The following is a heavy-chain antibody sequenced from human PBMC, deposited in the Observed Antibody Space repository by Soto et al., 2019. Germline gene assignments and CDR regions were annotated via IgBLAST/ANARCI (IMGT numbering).Heavy chain of an antibody. J-gene: IGHJ4*02. CDR2: ISYDGSNK. Sequence: GGSLRLSCAASGFTFSSYGMHWVRQAPGKGLEWVAVISYDGSNKYYADSVKGRFTISRDNSKNTLYLQMNSLRAEDTAVYYCARALYYDSSGASDYWGQGTLVTVSS. CDR1: GFTFSSYG. D-gene: IGHD3-22*01. V-gene: IGHV3-30*03. CDR3: ARALYYDSSGASDY.